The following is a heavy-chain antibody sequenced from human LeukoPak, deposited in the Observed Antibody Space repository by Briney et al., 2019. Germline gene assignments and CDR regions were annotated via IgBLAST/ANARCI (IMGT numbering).Heavy chain of an antibody. CDR1: GFTFSSYG. CDR3: AKDDGSGSYYNVRFDY. D-gene: IGHD3-10*01. V-gene: IGHV3-33*06. Sequence: PGRPLRLSCAASGFTFSSYGMHWVRQAPGKGLEWVAVIWYDGSNKYYADSVKGRFTISRDNSKNTLYLQMNSLRAEDTAVYYCAKDDGSGSYYNVRFDYWGQGTLVTVSS. J-gene: IGHJ4*02. CDR2: IWYDGSNK.